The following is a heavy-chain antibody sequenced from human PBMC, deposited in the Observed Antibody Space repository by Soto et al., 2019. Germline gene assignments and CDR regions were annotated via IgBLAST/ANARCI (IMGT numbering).Heavy chain of an antibody. CDR2: ISDSGTNT. V-gene: IGHV3-23*01. CDR1: GFTFSSSA. J-gene: IGHJ6*02. CDR3: AKVGRDYYGMDV. Sequence: EVQLLESGGGFVQPGGSLRLSCAASGFTFSSSAMSWVRQAPGKGLEWVSSISDSGTNTDHADSVKGHFTISRDNSKNTLFLQMDSLRAEDTAIYYCAKVGRDYYGMDVWGQGTTVTVSS.